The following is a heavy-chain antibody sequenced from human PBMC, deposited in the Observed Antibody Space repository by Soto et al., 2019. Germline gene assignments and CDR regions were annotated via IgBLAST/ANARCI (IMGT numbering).Heavy chain of an antibody. CDR2: ISSSGDRI. J-gene: IGHJ5*02. D-gene: IGHD3-22*01. V-gene: IGHV3-48*03. CDR1: GFNFSSYE. CDR3: ARGVYDSHGYSDP. Sequence: PVGSLSLSFAVSGFNFSSYEMNWVRQAPGKGLEWISYISSSGDRIYYADCVKVRFTISRDNPKNSLYLQMNSLRAEDTAVYYCARGVYDSHGYSDPWGQGTLVTVSS.